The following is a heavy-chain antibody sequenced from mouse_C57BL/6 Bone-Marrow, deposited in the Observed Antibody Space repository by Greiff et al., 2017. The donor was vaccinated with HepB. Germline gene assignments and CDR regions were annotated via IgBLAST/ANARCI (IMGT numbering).Heavy chain of an antibody. CDR2: INPYNGDT. D-gene: IGHD1-1*01. Sequence: EVQVVESGPELVKPGDSVKISCKASGYSFTGYFMNWVMQSHGKSLEWIGRINPYNGDTFYNQKFKGKATLTVDKSSSTAHMELRSLTSEDSAVYYCARGGYGSSYVTFFAYWGQGTLVTVSA. J-gene: IGHJ3*01. V-gene: IGHV1-20*01. CDR1: GYSFTGYF. CDR3: ARGGYGSSYVTFFAY.